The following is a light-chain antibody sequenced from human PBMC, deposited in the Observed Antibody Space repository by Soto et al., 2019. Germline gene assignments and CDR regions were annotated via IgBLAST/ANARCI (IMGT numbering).Light chain of an antibody. CDR1: HCIGTY. CDR2: AAS. Sequence: DIQMTQSPSSLSASVGDAVTITCRAGHCIGTYLSWYQLKPGKPPRLLIYAASSLQTGVPSRFSGSGSGTDFTLTITGLQPEDFATYSCQQSYNSPPTFGQGTRV. V-gene: IGKV1-39*01. J-gene: IGKJ1*01. CDR3: QQSYNSPPT.